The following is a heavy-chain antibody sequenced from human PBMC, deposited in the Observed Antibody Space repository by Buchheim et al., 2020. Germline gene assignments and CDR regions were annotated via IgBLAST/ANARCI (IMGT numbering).Heavy chain of an antibody. Sequence: QVQLVQSGAEVKKPGASVKVSCKASGYTFTSYYMHWVRQAPGQGLEWMGIINPSGGSTSYAQKFQGRVTMTRDTSTSTVYMELSSLRSEDTAVYYCAGPYYYGSGSYYLWGNYYYYYGMDVWGQGTT. CDR2: INPSGGST. J-gene: IGHJ6*02. V-gene: IGHV1-46*01. CDR1: GYTFTSYY. D-gene: IGHD3-10*01. CDR3: AGPYYYGSGSYYLWGNYYYYYGMDV.